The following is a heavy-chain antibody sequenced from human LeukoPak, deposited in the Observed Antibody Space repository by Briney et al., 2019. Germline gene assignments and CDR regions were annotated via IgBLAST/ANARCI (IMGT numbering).Heavy chain of an antibody. CDR3: ARDLGLFHHFDY. V-gene: IGHV1-2*02. D-gene: IGHD3-10*02. J-gene: IGHJ4*02. Sequence: GESPKISCQGSGYTFTGYYMHWVRQAPGQGLEWMGWINPNNGGTNYAQKFQGRVTMTRDTSISTAYMELSRLRSDDTAVYYCARDLGLFHHFDYWGQGTLVTVSS. CDR1: GYTFTGYY. CDR2: INPNNGGT.